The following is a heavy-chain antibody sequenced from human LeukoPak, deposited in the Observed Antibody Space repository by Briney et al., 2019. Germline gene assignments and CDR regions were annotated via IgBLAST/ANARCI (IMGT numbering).Heavy chain of an antibody. CDR1: GGSISSYY. D-gene: IGHD3-10*01. CDR2: IYYSGST. Sequence: SETLSLTCTVSGGSISSYYWSWIRQPPGKGLEWIGYIYYSGSTNYNPSLKSRVTISVDTSKNQFSLKLSSVTAADTAVYYCARGNYYGSGRFDYYYYYMDVWGKGTTVTVSS. CDR3: ARGNYYGSGRFDYYYYYMDV. J-gene: IGHJ6*03. V-gene: IGHV4-59*01.